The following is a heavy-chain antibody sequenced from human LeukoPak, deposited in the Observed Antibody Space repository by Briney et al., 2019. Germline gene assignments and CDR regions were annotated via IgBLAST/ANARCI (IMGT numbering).Heavy chain of an antibody. CDR3: ARGLETGPDRHFDS. Sequence: SETLSLTCAVSGGSISSSNWWSWVRQPPGKGLEWIGEIYHSGSTNYNPSLKSRVTISVDTSKNQFSLKLSSVTAADTAVYYCARGLETGPDRHFDSWGQGTLVTVSS. V-gene: IGHV4-4*02. CDR1: GGSISSSNW. J-gene: IGHJ4*02. CDR2: IYHSGST. D-gene: IGHD1-1*01.